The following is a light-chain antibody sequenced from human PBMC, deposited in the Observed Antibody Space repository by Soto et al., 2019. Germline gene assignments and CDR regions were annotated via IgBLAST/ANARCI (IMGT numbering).Light chain of an antibody. CDR1: QSVYSY. CDR2: DAS. Sequence: EIVLTQSPATLSLSPGERATLSCRASQSVYSYLAWYQQKPGQAPRLLIYDASNRATGIPARFSGSGSGTDFTLTIGSLEPEDSAVYYCQQRSSWPLTFGGGTTVDI. J-gene: IGKJ4*01. CDR3: QQRSSWPLT. V-gene: IGKV3-11*01.